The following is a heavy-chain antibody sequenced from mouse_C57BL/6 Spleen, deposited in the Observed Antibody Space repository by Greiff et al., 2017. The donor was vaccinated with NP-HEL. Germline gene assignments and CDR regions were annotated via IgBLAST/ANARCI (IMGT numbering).Heavy chain of an antibody. Sequence: QVQLQQPGAELVKPGASVKMSCKASGYTFTSYWITWVKQRPGQGLEWIGDIYPGSGSTNYNEKFKSKATLTVDTSSSTAYMQLSSLTSEDSAVYYCARGGNYSKEDAMDYWGQGTSVTVSS. D-gene: IGHD2-5*01. CDR3: ARGGNYSKEDAMDY. CDR2: IYPGSGST. CDR1: GYTFTSYW. V-gene: IGHV1-55*01. J-gene: IGHJ4*01.